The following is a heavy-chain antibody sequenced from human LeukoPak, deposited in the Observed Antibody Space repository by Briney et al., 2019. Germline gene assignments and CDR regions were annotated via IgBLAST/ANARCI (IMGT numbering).Heavy chain of an antibody. CDR1: GFTFTSLP. D-gene: IGHD3-22*01. Sequence: GKSLRLSCAASGFTFTSLPLHWVRQAPGKGLEWVAVSSTHGSDEYYADSVKGRFTVFSDNSKKTVYLQMDSLRAEDTAVYHCAMDYYDSNGYSRGWDYWGQGTLVTVS. J-gene: IGHJ4*02. CDR3: AMDYYDSNGYSRGWDY. V-gene: IGHV3-30*04. CDR2: SSTHGSDE.